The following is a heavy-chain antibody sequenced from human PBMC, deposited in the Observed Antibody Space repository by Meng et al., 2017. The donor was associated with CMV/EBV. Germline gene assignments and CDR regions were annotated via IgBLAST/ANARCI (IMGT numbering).Heavy chain of an antibody. V-gene: IGHV3-7*01. CDR1: GFTFSSYW. J-gene: IGHJ3*02. D-gene: IGHD3-3*02. CDR3: GGPFYPKGTDAFDI. Sequence: GESLKISCAASGFTFSSYWMSWVRQAPGKGLEWVVNIKQDGSEKYYVDSVKGRFTISRDNAKNSLYLQMNSLRAEDTAVYYCGGPFYPKGTDAFDIWGQGTMVTVSS. CDR2: IKQDGSEK.